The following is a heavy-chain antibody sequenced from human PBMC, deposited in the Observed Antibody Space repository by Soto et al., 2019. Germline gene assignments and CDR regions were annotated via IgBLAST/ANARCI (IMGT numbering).Heavy chain of an antibody. V-gene: IGHV1-8*01. CDR1: GYTFTSYD. Sequence: ASVKVSCKASGYTFTSYDINWVRQATGQGLEWMGWMNPNSGNTGYAQKFQGRVTMTRNTSISTAYMELSSLRSEDPPVYYCASGVTTPRGYGMDVWGQGTTVTVSS. CDR3: ASGVTTPRGYGMDV. J-gene: IGHJ6*02. CDR2: MNPNSGNT. D-gene: IGHD4-17*01.